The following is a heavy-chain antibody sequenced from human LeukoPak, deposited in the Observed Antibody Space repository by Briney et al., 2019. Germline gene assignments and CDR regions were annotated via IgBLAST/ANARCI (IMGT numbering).Heavy chain of an antibody. Sequence: GGSLRLSCAASGFRLGDYWMNWVRQVPGKGLEWLATIKQDGSETHYVDSVKGRLSISRDNAKNSLYLQINSLRAEDTAVYYCARGGGWDQLLCHYWGQGTLVTVSS. CDR2: IKQDGSET. CDR1: GFRLGDYW. J-gene: IGHJ4*02. D-gene: IGHD2-2*01. CDR3: ARGGGWDQLLCHY. V-gene: IGHV3-7*01.